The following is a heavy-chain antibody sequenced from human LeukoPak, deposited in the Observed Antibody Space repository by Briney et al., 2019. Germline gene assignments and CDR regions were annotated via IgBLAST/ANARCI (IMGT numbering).Heavy chain of an antibody. Sequence: GGSLRLSCAASGFTFSDHYMDWVRQAPGKGLEWVGRIRNKANSYTTKYAASVNGRFTISRDDSKNALYLQMSRLKTEDTAVYYCTRGGMTPFDYWGQGILVTVSS. V-gene: IGHV3-72*01. CDR3: TRGGMTPFDY. CDR2: IRNKANSYTT. J-gene: IGHJ4*02. D-gene: IGHD2-15*01. CDR1: GFTFSDHY.